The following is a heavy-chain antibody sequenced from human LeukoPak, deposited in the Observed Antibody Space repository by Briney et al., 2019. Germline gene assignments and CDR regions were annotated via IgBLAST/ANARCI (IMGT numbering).Heavy chain of an antibody. Sequence: GGSLRLSCAASGFTFSSYAMSWDRQAPGKGLEWVSAVSSSSSYIYYADSVKGRFTISRDNAKNSLYLQMNSLRAEDTAVYYCARDPEGYSYGYGSYFDYWGQGTLVTVSS. J-gene: IGHJ4*02. V-gene: IGHV3-21*01. CDR1: GFTFSSYA. CDR3: ARDPEGYSYGYGSYFDY. CDR2: VSSSSSYI. D-gene: IGHD5-18*01.